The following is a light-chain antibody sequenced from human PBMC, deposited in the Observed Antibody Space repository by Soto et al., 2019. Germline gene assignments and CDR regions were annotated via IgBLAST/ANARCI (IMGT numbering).Light chain of an antibody. J-gene: IGKJ4*01. Sequence: DIVMTQSPDSLAVSLGERATINCKSSQSVLYSSNNKNYLAWYQQKLGQPPKLLICWASTRESGVPDGFSGSGSATDFTLAFRSLQAEDVAVYYCQQYYSTLALTFGGWTKVEIK. CDR1: QSVLYSSNNKNY. V-gene: IGKV4-1*01. CDR2: WAS. CDR3: QQYYSTLALT.